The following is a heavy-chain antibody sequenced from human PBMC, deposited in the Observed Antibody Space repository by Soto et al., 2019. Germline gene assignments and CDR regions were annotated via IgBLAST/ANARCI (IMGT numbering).Heavy chain of an antibody. CDR2: INYSGSN. Sequence: NPSETLSLTCAVSGGSFSGYYWGWVRQPPGKGLEWVGEINYSGSNNYNPSLTRRVTISVDTSKNQVSLNVTSVTAADTAMYYCARRNYFYALDVWGQGTTVTVSS. V-gene: IGHV4-34*01. CDR1: GGSFSGYY. CDR3: ARRNYFYALDV. J-gene: IGHJ6*02.